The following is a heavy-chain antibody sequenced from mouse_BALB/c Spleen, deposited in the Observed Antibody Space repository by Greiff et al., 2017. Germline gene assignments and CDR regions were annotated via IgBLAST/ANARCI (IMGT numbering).Heavy chain of an antibody. Sequence: QVQLKESGPGLVAPSQSLSITCTVSGFSLTSYGVHWVRQPPGKGLEWLGVIWAGGSTNYNSALMSRLSISKDNSKSQVFLKMNSLQTDDTAMYYCARDGGDDYPFAYWGQGTLVTVSA. J-gene: IGHJ3*01. CDR1: GFSLTSYG. D-gene: IGHD2-4*01. V-gene: IGHV2-9*02. CDR2: IWAGGST. CDR3: ARDGGDDYPFAY.